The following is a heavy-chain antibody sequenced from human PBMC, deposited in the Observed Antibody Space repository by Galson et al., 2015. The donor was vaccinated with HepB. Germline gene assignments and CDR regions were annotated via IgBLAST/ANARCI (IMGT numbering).Heavy chain of an antibody. CDR2: ISGYNSET. V-gene: IGHV1-18*01. CDR3: GRARYSASASDH. CDR1: GYTFMQYG. Sequence: SVKVSCKASGYTFMQYGVSWVRQAPGHGLEWMGWISGYNSETIYAQNFQGRVTMTTDTSTTSFYMELRSLRSDDTAMYYCGRARYSASASDHWGQGTLVTVSS. J-gene: IGHJ5*02. D-gene: IGHD5-12*01.